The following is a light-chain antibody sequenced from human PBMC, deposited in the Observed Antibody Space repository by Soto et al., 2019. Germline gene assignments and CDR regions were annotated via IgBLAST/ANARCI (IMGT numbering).Light chain of an antibody. CDR2: AAS. CDR1: QAIGPY. J-gene: IGKJ3*01. V-gene: IGKV1-27*01. Sequence: DIQMTQSPSSLSASIGDEVTVTCRASQAIGPYLAWYQKKPGKGPKLLIYAASTLHSGVPSRFSGSRSGTDFTLTISSLQPEDVATYSCQKYDSAPLTFGPGTTVDI. CDR3: QKYDSAPLT.